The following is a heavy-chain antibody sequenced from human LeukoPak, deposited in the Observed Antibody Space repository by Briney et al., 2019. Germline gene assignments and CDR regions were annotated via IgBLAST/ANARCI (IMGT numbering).Heavy chain of an antibody. D-gene: IGHD5-12*01. CDR2: IHSGGTT. J-gene: IGHJ4*02. V-gene: IGHV3-53*01. Sequence: GGSLRLSCAASGFTVSNNFMSWFRQAPGKGLEWVSVIHSGGTTYYADSVKGRFTISRDNSRNTLYLQMNSLRAEDTAVYYCARGRVTYSGYDFPYYFDYWGQGTLVTVSS. CDR3: ARGRVTYSGYDFPYYFDY. CDR1: GFTVSNNF.